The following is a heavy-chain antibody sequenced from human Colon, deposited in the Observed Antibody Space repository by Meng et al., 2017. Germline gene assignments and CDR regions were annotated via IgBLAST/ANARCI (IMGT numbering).Heavy chain of an antibody. J-gene: IGHJ4*02. Sequence: AQLQESGHGLVMPSETLSLTCTVSGGSVSSGSYYWSWIRQPPGKGLEWIGYIYYTGSTNYNPSLKSRVTISVDTSKNQFSLKLSSVTAADTAVYYCARGPLDYWGQGTLVTVSS. CDR2: IYYTGST. V-gene: IGHV4-61*01. CDR1: GGSVSSGSYY. CDR3: ARGPLDY.